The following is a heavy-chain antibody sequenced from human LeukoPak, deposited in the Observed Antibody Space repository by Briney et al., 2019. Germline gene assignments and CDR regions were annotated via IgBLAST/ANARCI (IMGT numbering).Heavy chain of an antibody. Sequence: GGSLRLSCAASGFTFSSYGMHWVRQAPGKELEWVAVISYDGSNKYYADSVKGRFTISRDNSKNTLYLQMNSLRVEDTAEYYCASKNIAAADDYWGQGTLVTVSS. V-gene: IGHV3-30*03. J-gene: IGHJ4*02. CDR1: GFTFSSYG. CDR3: ASKNIAAADDY. CDR2: ISYDGSNK. D-gene: IGHD6-13*01.